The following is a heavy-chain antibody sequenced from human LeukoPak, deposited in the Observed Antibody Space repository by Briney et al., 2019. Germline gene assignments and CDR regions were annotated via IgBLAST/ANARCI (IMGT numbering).Heavy chain of an antibody. CDR3: AGRRSGTMFDY. J-gene: IGHJ4*02. V-gene: IGHV4-39*01. Sequence: PSETLSLTCTVSGGSISSGGSYWGWLRQSPGKGREYIGNIYYSGTTHYTPSLKSRVTMSVDTSKNQFSLKVSSVTAADTAVYYCAGRRSGTMFDYWGQGTPVTVSS. CDR1: GGSISSGGSY. CDR2: IYYSGTT. D-gene: IGHD1-1*01.